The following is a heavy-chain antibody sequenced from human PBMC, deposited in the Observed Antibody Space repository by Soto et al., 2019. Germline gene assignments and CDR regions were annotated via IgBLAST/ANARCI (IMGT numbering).Heavy chain of an antibody. J-gene: IGHJ4*02. CDR1: GGSISNYY. Sequence: QVQLQESGPGLVKPSETLSLTCTVSGGSISNYYWSWIRQPPGKGLEWIGYIYYSGSTNYNPSLKSRVTFSVDTSKNQFSLKLSSVTAADTAVYYCARHRYSYGVYYFDYWGQGTLVTVSS. CDR3: ARHRYSYGVYYFDY. D-gene: IGHD5-18*01. V-gene: IGHV4-59*08. CDR2: IYYSGST.